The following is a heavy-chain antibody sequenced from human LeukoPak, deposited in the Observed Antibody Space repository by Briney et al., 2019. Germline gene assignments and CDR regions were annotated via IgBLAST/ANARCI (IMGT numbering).Heavy chain of an antibody. V-gene: IGHV1-69*13. CDR1: GGTFSSYA. Sequence: SVKVSCKASGGTFSSYAISWVRQAPGQGLEWMGGIIPIFGTAIYAQKFQGRVTITADESTSTAYMELSSLRSEDTAVYYCASQPGIAVAGTEYWFDPWGQGTLVTVSS. D-gene: IGHD6-19*01. CDR3: ASQPGIAVAGTEYWFDP. CDR2: IIPIFGTA. J-gene: IGHJ5*02.